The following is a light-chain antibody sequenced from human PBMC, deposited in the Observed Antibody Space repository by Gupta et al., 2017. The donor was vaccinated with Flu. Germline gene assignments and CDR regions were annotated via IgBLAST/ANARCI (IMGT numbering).Light chain of an antibody. CDR1: QSVISY. CDR3: QQHSNRPYS. Sequence: ELVLPQSPATLSLSPRESATLSCRASQSVISYLAWYQQKPGQAPRLLIYEASNRDTGIPDRFSGSGSGTDFTLTISSLEAEDVAVYYCQQHSNRPYSFGQGTKLEIK. V-gene: IGKV3-11*01. CDR2: EAS. J-gene: IGKJ2*03.